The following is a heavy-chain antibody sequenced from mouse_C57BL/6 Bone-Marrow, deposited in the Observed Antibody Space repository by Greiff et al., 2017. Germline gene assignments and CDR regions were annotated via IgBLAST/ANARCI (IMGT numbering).Heavy chain of an antibody. J-gene: IGHJ4*01. D-gene: IGHD1-1*01. CDR1: GYTFTSYW. V-gene: IGHV1-69*01. Sequence: QVQLQQPGAELVMPGASVKLSCKASGYTFTSYWMHWVKQRPGQGLEWIGEIDPSDSYTNYNQKFKGKSTLTVDKSSSTAYMQLSSLTSEDSAVYYCARSGFITTVVATGENAMDYWGQGTSVTVSS. CDR2: IDPSDSYT. CDR3: ARSGFITTVVATGENAMDY.